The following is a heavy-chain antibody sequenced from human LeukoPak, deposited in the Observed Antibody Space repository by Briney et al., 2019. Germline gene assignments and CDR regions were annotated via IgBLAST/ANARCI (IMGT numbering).Heavy chain of an antibody. J-gene: IGHJ4*02. CDR1: GGTFSSYA. CDR2: ISTYNGDT. D-gene: IGHD1-26*01. CDR3: ATHPGIVGGGDY. Sequence: ASVKVSCKASGGTFSSYAISWVRQAPGEGLEWLGWISTYNGDTNYAQNLQGRVTMTTDTSTSTAYMELRGLRSDDTAVYYCATHPGIVGGGDYWGQGTLVTVSS. V-gene: IGHV1-18*01.